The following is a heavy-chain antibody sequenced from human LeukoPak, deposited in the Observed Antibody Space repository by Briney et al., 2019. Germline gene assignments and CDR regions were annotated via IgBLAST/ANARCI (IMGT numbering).Heavy chain of an antibody. D-gene: IGHD5-12*01. CDR3: AKGGGYEAQYYYYYLDV. CDR1: GLTFSSYD. J-gene: IGHJ6*03. CDR2: ISGSGGST. V-gene: IGHV3-23*01. Sequence: AGGSLRLSCAASGLTFSSYDMSWVRQAPGKGLEWVSGISGSGGSTYYADSVKGRFTISRDNSKNTLYLQMKSLRAEDTAVYYCAKGGGYEAQYYYYYLDVWGKGTTVTISS.